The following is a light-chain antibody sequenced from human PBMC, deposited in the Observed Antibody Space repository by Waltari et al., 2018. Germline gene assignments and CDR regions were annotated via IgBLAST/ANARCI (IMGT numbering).Light chain of an antibody. V-gene: IGKV2-30*01. Sequence: DFFMTQSPLSLSVTLVQPASISCRSSQSLVSSDGNTYFNWFQQRQGQSPRRLVYKVSNRDSGVPDRFSGSGSGTDFTLRISRVEAEDVGVYYCRQGTHRPWTFGQGTKVEIK. CDR2: KVS. CDR3: RQGTHRPWT. J-gene: IGKJ1*01. CDR1: QSLVSSDGNTY.